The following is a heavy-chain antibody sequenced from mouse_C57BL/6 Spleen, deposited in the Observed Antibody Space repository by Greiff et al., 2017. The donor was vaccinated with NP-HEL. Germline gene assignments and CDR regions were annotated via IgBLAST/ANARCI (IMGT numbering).Heavy chain of an antibody. V-gene: IGHV1-53*01. CDR2: INPSNGGT. J-gene: IGHJ4*01. CDR1: GYTFTSYW. Sequence: QVQLKQPGTELVKPGASVKLSCKASGYTFTSYWMHWVKQRPGQGLEWIGNINPSNGGTNYNEKFKSKATLTVDKSSSTAYMQLSSLTSEDSAVYYCARWGWLLRASYYAMDYWGQGTSVTVSS. CDR3: ARWGWLLRASYYAMDY. D-gene: IGHD2-3*01.